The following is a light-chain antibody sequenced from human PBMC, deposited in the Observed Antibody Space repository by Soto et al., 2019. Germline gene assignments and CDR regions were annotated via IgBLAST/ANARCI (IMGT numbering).Light chain of an antibody. CDR2: GAS. J-gene: IGKJ4*01. CDR3: HQYGSSPLT. V-gene: IGKV3-20*01. CDR1: QSVSSSY. Sequence: EIVLTQSPGTLSLSPGERATLSCRASQSVSSSYLAWYQQKPGQPPRLLIYGASSRATGIPDRFSGSGSGTEFTLTISRLEPEDFAVYYCHQYGSSPLTFGGGTKVEIK.